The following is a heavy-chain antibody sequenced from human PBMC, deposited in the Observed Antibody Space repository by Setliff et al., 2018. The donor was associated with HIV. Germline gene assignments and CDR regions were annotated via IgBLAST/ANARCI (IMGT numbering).Heavy chain of an antibody. CDR1: GYTFTGYA. CDR2: INAGNGNT. J-gene: IGHJ4*02. V-gene: IGHV1-3*01. CDR3: ARDYGYYSIDY. D-gene: IGHD5-18*01. Sequence: ASVKVSCKASGYTFTGYAMHWVRQAPGQRLEWMGWINAGNGNTIYSQKFQGRVTITRDTSASTVYMELSSLRSEDTAVYYCARDYGYYSIDYWGQGTLVTVSS.